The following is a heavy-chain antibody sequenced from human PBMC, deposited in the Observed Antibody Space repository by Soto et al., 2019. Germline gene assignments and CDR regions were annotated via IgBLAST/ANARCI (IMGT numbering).Heavy chain of an antibody. J-gene: IGHJ5*02. CDR1: GFTFTDYY. V-gene: IGHV3-11*01. CDR3: ARQMHDFSSAFYA. D-gene: IGHD3-3*01. CDR2: ISSSGTTI. Sequence: GGSLRLSCAASGFTFTDYYMSWIRQAPGNGLEWVSYISSSGTTIYYADSVKGRFTISSDNAKNSLYLQMNSLTAEDTAVYHSARQMHDFSSAFYACGQGTLVTVSS.